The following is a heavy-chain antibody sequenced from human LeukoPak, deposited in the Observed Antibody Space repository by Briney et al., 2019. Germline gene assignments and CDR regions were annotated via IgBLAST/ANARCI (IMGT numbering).Heavy chain of an antibody. J-gene: IGHJ4*02. CDR1: GFTFSSYS. CDR2: ISSSSSTI. D-gene: IGHD3-10*01. CDR3: ARDHKALVRGVLYYFDY. Sequence: PGGSLRLSCAAPGFTFSSYSMNWVRQAPGKGLEWVSYISSSSSTIYYADSVKGRFTIPRDNAKNSLYLQMNSLRAEDTAVYYCARDHKALVRGVLYYFDYWGQGTLVTVSS. V-gene: IGHV3-48*04.